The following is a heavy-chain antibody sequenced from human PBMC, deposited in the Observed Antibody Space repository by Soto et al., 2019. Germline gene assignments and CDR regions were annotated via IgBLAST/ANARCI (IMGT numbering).Heavy chain of an antibody. CDR3: AGFSEVAATEINWFDP. CDR1: GDSLSSGGHC. CDR2: IYYSGST. V-gene: IGHV4-30-4*01. J-gene: IGHJ5*02. Sequence: PSETLSLTCTVSGDSLSSGGHCWSWIRQPPGKGLEWIGYIYYSGSTYYNPSLKSRVTISVDTSKNQFSLKLSSVTAADTAVYYCAGFSEVAATEINWFDPWGQGTLVTVSS. D-gene: IGHD2-15*01.